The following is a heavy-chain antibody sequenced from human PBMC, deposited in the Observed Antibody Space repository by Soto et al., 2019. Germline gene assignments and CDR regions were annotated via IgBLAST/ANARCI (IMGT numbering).Heavy chain of an antibody. D-gene: IGHD1-1*01. CDR3: ARDSKGYPHLYCYYYGMDV. V-gene: IGHV4-61*01. Sequence: PSETLSLTCTVSGGSVSSGSYYWSWIRQPPGKGLEWIGYIYYSGSTNYNSSLKSRVTISVDTSKNQFSLKLSSVTAADTAVYYCARDSKGYPHLYCYYYGMDVWGQGTTVTVSS. CDR2: IYYSGST. J-gene: IGHJ6*02. CDR1: GGSVSSGSYY.